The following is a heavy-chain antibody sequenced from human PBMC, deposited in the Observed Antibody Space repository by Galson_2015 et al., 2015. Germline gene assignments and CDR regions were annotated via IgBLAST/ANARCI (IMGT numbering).Heavy chain of an antibody. CDR1: GFTFSSYA. J-gene: IGHJ6*02. Sequence: SLRLSCAASGFTFSSYAMTWVRQAPGKGLEWVPAISGSGDSTYYADSVKGRFTISRDNSKNTLYLQMDSLRAEDTALYYCARRYSSSWYRNSNYFYSMDVWGQGTTVTVSS. V-gene: IGHV3-23*01. CDR3: ARRYSSSWYRNSNYFYSMDV. CDR2: ISGSGDST. D-gene: IGHD6-13*01.